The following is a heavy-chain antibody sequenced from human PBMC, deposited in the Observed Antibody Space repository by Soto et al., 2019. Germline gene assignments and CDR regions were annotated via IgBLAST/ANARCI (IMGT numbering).Heavy chain of an antibody. V-gene: IGHV3-33*01. CDR3: ARDATGSSGWTGGYFDY. Sequence: GGSLRLSFAASGFTFSCYGLYWVRHAPGKGLERVAVIWYDGSNKYYADSAKGRFTISRDNSKNTLYLQMNSLRAEDTAVYYCARDATGSSGWTGGYFDYWGQGTLVIVSS. D-gene: IGHD6-19*01. CDR2: IWYDGSNK. CDR1: GFTFSCYG. J-gene: IGHJ4*02.